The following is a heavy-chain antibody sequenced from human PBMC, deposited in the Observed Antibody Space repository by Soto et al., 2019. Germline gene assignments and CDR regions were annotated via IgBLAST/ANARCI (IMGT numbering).Heavy chain of an antibody. V-gene: IGHV3-48*03. CDR1: GFTFSSYE. CDR2: ISSSGSTI. Sequence: GGSLRLSCAASGFTFSSYEMNWVRQSPGKGLEWVSYISSSGSTIYYADSVKGRFTISRDNAKNSLYLQMNSLRAEDTAVYYCARDPVPTHPGDYYDSSGYYQAFYGMDVWGQGTTVTSP. J-gene: IGHJ6*02. CDR3: ARDPVPTHPGDYYDSSGYYQAFYGMDV. D-gene: IGHD3-22*01.